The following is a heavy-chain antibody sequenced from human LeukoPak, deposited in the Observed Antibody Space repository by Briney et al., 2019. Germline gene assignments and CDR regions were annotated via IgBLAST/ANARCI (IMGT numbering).Heavy chain of an antibody. V-gene: IGHV3-48*02. J-gene: IGHJ4*02. D-gene: IGHD6-19*01. Sequence: GGSLRLSCAASGFTFSSYSMNWVRQAPGKWLEWVSYISSSSSTIYYADSVKGRFTISRDNAKNSLYLQMNSLRDEDTAVYYCARDLPPGSSGWYLGYWGQGTLVTVSS. CDR2: ISSSSSTI. CDR3: ARDLPPGSSGWYLGY. CDR1: GFTFSSYS.